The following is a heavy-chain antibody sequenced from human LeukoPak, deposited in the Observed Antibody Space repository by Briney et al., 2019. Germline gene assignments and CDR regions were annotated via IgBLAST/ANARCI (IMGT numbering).Heavy chain of an antibody. CDR3: ARSSDYPDWYFDL. CDR2: IYYSGST. D-gene: IGHD4-17*01. Sequence: PSETLSLTCTVSGGSISSYYWSWIRQPPGKGLEWIGYIYYSGSTNYNPSLKSRVTISVDTSKNQFSLKLSSVTAADTAVYYCARSSDYPDWYFDLWGRGTLVTVSS. CDR1: GGSISSYY. J-gene: IGHJ2*01. V-gene: IGHV4-59*01.